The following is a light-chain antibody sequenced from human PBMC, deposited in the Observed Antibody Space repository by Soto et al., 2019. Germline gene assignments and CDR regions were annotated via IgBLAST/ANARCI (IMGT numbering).Light chain of an antibody. Sequence: QSALTQPASVSGSAGQSITISCSGTMRDVGAYNLVSWYQQHPGTAPKLIIYEIRNRPSGISSWFSGSSSGNTASLIISGLPAEEEGDYCCSAYTARSTLVFGGGTKLTVL. J-gene: IGLJ3*02. V-gene: IGLV2-14*01. CDR3: SAYTARSTLV. CDR2: EIR. CDR1: MRDVGAYNL.